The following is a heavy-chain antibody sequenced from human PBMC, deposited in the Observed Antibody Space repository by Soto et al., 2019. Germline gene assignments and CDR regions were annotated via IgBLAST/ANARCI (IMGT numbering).Heavy chain of an antibody. J-gene: IGHJ5*02. CDR3: ARGSVLVVVMRNWFDP. V-gene: IGHV4-34*01. CDR2: INHSGST. D-gene: IGHD3-22*01. CDR1: GGSFSGYY. Sequence: PSETLSLPCAADGGSFSGYYWSWIRQPPGKGLEWIGEINHSGSTNYNPSLKSRVTISVDTSKNQFSLKLSSVTAADTAVYYCARGSVLVVVMRNWFDPWGQGTLVTVSS.